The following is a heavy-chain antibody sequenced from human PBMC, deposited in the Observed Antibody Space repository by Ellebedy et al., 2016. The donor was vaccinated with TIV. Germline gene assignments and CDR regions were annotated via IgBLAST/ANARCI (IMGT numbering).Heavy chain of an antibody. Sequence: PGGSLRLSCAASGFTVSNNYISWVRQAPGKGLEWVSSISSTSSHIYYGDSMKGRFTISRDNAKNSLYLQMNSLRDDDTAIYFCAKSFGWYFDLWGRGTLVTVSS. V-gene: IGHV3-21*01. CDR2: ISSTSSHI. CDR1: GFTVSNNY. D-gene: IGHD3-16*01. J-gene: IGHJ2*01. CDR3: AKSFGWYFDL.